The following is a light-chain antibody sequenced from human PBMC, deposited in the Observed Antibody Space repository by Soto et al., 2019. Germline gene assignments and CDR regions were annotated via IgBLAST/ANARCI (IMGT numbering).Light chain of an antibody. CDR1: ESVSSN. V-gene: IGKV3-15*01. Sequence: EIVMTQSPATLSVSPGERATPSCRASESVSSNLAWYQQKPGQAPRLLFYGASTRATDIPARFSGTGSGTEFTLTISSLQSEDFAVYYCQQHSKWPRTFGQGTKVDIK. J-gene: IGKJ1*01. CDR2: GAS. CDR3: QQHSKWPRT.